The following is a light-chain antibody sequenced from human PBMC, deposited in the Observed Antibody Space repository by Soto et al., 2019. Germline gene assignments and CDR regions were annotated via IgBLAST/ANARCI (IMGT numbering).Light chain of an antibody. Sequence: SYELTQPPSVSVAPGKTAKIPCGGNNIGSKSVHWYQQKPGQAPVLVIYHDSARPSGIPERLSGSNSGNTATLTISRVEAGDEADYYCHVWDSSSDHVVFGGGTKLTVL. CDR1: NIGSKS. CDR2: HDS. J-gene: IGLJ2*01. V-gene: IGLV3-21*04. CDR3: HVWDSSSDHVV.